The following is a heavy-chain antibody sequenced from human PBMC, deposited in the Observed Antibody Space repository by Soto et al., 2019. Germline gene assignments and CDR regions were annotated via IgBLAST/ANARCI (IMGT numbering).Heavy chain of an antibody. J-gene: IGHJ4*02. Sequence: QVQLVQSGAEVKKPGASVKVSCKASGYTFTSYGISWVRQAPGQGLEWMGWISAYNGNTNYAQKLQGRVTMTTDTSPSTAYIELRSLRSDDKAVYYCARVRGVAAAGTVGYWGQGTLVTVSS. CDR2: ISAYNGNT. CDR1: GYTFTSYG. V-gene: IGHV1-18*01. CDR3: ARVRGVAAAGTVGY. D-gene: IGHD6-13*01.